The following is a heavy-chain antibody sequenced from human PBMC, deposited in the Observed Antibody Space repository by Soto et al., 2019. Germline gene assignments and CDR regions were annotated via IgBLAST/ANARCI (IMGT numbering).Heavy chain of an antibody. CDR1: GGSISSYY. V-gene: IGHV4-59*01. J-gene: IGHJ3*02. Sequence: LSLTCTVSGGSISSYYWSWIRQPPGKGLEWIGYIYYSGSTNYNPSLKSRVTISVDTSKNQFSLKLSSVTAADTAVYYCARQQWLVLNAFEIWGQGTMVTVSS. CDR3: ARQQWLVLNAFEI. CDR2: IYYSGST. D-gene: IGHD6-19*01.